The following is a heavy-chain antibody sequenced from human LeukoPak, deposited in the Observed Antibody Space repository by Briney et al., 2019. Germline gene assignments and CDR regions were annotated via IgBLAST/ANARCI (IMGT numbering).Heavy chain of an antibody. Sequence: SGPTLVNPTQTLTLTCTFSGFSLSTSEVGVGWIRQPPGKALEGLALIYWNDDKRTTPSLKTRLTITKDTSKNQVVLTMTNMDPMDTATYYCAHSATAVSWYYFDYWGQGTLVTVSS. CDR3: AHSATAVSWYYFDY. CDR2: IYWNDDK. D-gene: IGHD2-21*02. CDR1: GFSLSTSEVG. J-gene: IGHJ4*02. V-gene: IGHV2-5*01.